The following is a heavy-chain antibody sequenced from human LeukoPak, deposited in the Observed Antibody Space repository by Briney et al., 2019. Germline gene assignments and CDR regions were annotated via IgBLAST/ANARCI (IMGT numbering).Heavy chain of an antibody. J-gene: IGHJ4*02. D-gene: IGHD6-13*01. V-gene: IGHV3-21*01. CDR1: GFTFSSYA. CDR2: ISSSSSYI. CDR3: ARDKSSSWSPPDY. Sequence: GGSLRLSCAASGFTFSSYAMSWVRQAPGKGLEWVSSISSSSSYIYYADSVKGRFTISRDNAKNSLYLQMNSLRAEDTAVYYCARDKSSSWSPPDYWGQGTLVTVSS.